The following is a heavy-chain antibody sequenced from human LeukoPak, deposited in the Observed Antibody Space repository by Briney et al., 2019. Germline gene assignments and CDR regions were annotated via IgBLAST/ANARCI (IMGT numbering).Heavy chain of an antibody. CDR3: ERRITISGVGYYMDV. CDR2: ISSSGNSK. D-gene: IGHD3-3*01. CDR1: AFSFSSYG. V-gene: IGHV3-48*01. Sequence: GGSLRLSCAASAFSFSSYGMNWVRQAPGKGLEWISYISSSGNSKYYADSVKGRFTVSRDNVWKSLYLQMDSLRAEDTAVYYCERRITISGVGYYMDVWGKGTTVTVSS. J-gene: IGHJ6*03.